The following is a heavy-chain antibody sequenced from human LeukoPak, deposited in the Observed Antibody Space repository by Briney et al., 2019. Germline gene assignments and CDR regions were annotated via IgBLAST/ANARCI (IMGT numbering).Heavy chain of an antibody. Sequence: PSETLSLTCTVSGGSISSSSYYWSWIRQPPGKGLEWIGYIYYSGSTYYNPSLKSRVTISVDTSKNQFSLKLSSVTAADTAVYYCAREKDYVDWGQGTLVTVSS. CDR2: IYYSGST. D-gene: IGHD4-17*01. V-gene: IGHV4-30-4*08. CDR1: GGSISSSSYY. J-gene: IGHJ4*02. CDR3: AREKDYVD.